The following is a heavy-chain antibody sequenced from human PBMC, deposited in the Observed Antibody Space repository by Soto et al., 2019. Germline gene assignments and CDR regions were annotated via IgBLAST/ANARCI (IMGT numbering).Heavy chain of an antibody. V-gene: IGHV3-7*03. CDR1: GFRFRDYW. CDR2: IKQDESDK. D-gene: IGHD3-16*01. CDR3: QAYCDNMTCTHFKGYS. Sequence: PGVSLRLSCAVSGFRFRDYWMSWVRQAPGKGLEWVANIKQDESDKYYVDSVKGRFTISRDNAKNALYLQMNSLRVEDTAVYYCQAYCDNMTCTHFKGYSWGQANQVTVP. J-gene: IGHJ5*02.